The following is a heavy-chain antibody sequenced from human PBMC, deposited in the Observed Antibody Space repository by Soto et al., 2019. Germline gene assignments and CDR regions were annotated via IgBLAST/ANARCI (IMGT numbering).Heavy chain of an antibody. CDR3: AKDHWGPAGHTNWFDP. Sequence: TSETLSLTSSVSGGPMSSDYSTWIRQPSGKGLEWIGYIYYSGSTNYNPSLKSRVTISVDTSKNQFSLKLSSVTAADTAVYYCAKDHWGPAGHTNWFDPWGQGTLVTVS. J-gene: IGHJ5*02. D-gene: IGHD2-2*01. CDR2: IYYSGST. CDR1: GGPMSSDY. V-gene: IGHV4-59*01.